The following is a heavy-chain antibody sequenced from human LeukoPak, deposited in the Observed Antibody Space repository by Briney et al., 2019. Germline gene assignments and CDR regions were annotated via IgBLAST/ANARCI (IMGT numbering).Heavy chain of an antibody. CDR3: ATLYDSAGYYRTPNDS. V-gene: IGHV3-30-3*01. CDR1: AFTFSSSA. D-gene: IGHD3-22*01. Sequence: PGGSLRLSCTASAFTFSSSAFHWVRQAPGRGLEWVAVISFDGNNKHYADSVKGRFTVFRDNSRHTLFLQMNSLGPEDTAVYYCATLYDSAGYYRTPNDSWGQGTLVTVSS. CDR2: ISFDGNNK. J-gene: IGHJ4*02.